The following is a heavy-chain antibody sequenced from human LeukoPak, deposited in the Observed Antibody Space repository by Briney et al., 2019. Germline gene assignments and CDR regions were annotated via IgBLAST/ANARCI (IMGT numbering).Heavy chain of an antibody. CDR1: GGTFSSYA. CDR2: IIPIFGTA. J-gene: IGHJ4*02. D-gene: IGHD4-11*01. CDR3: AKDYRPGAYYFDY. Sequence: SVKVSCKASGGTFSSYAISWVRQAPGQGLEWMGGIIPIFGTANYAQKFQGRVTITADESTSTAYMELSSLRSEDTAVYYCAKDYRPGAYYFDYWGQGTLVTVSS. V-gene: IGHV1-69*13.